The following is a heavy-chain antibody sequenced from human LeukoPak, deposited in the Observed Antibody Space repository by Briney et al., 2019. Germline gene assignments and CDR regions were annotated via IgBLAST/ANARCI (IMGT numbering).Heavy chain of an antibody. CDR2: IYSGGST. V-gene: IGHV3-53*01. D-gene: IGHD3-10*01. CDR3: ARTLYCYGSGSYYFEDH. J-gene: IGHJ4*02. Sequence: GGSLRLSCAASGFTVSSNYMSWVRQAPGKGLEWVSVIYSGGSTYYADSVKGRFTISRDNSKNTLYLQMNSLRAEDTAVYYCARTLYCYGSGSYYFEDHWGQGTLVTVSS. CDR1: GFTVSSNY.